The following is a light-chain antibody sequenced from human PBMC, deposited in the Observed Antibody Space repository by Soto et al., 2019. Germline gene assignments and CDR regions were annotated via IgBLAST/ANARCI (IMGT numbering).Light chain of an antibody. CDR2: AAF. V-gene: IGKV1-39*01. Sequence: DIQMTQSPSSLSASVGDRVTITCRASQSISSYLNWYQQKPGTAPKLLIYAAFSLQSGVPSRFSSSVSGTDFTLTISSLQPEDFATYYCQQSYTTPRTFGQGTKVEIK. CDR3: QQSYTTPRT. J-gene: IGKJ1*01. CDR1: QSISSY.